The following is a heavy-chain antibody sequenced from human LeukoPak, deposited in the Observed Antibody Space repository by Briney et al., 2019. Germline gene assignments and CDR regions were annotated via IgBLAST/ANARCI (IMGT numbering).Heavy chain of an antibody. V-gene: IGHV4-30-4*01. D-gene: IGHD3-3*01. CDR3: ASSSGGDFWNGYRLYFAY. Sequence: SQTLSLTCTVSGGSISSSDSYWSCLRQPPGKGLEWIGYISYSGSTYSNPSLKSRVSISVDTSKNQFSLKLTSVTAADTAVYYCASSSGGDFWNGYRLYFAYWGQGSLVTVSP. CDR2: ISYSGST. CDR1: GGSISSSDSY. J-gene: IGHJ4*02.